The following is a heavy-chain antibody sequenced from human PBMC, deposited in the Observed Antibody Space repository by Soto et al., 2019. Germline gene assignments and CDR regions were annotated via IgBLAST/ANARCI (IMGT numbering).Heavy chain of an antibody. V-gene: IGHV1-18*01. CDR3: AREDYYDSSGYLPVRYYFGMDV. D-gene: IGHD3-22*01. CDR1: GYTFTNSV. J-gene: IGHJ6*02. CDR2: IGAYNGHT. Sequence: ASVKVSCKASGYTFTNSVISWVLQAPGQGRDWMGWIGAYNGHTKYAQKLQGRVTMTTDTSTSTAYMELRSLKSDDTAVYYCAREDYYDSSGYLPVRYYFGMDVWGQGTTVTVSS.